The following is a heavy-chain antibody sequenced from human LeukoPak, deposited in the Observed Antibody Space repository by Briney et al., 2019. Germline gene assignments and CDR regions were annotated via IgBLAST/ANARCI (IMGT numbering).Heavy chain of an antibody. CDR1: GGSFSVYY. CDR3: AGQLYSSSSPRGFDY. Sequence: SETLSLTCALSGGSFSVYYWSWIREPPRKGLEWIGEINHSRNNNYTPSLKSRVTISVDTSKNQFSLKLSSVTAADTAVYYCAGQLYSSSSPRGFDYWGQGTLVTVSS. V-gene: IGHV4-34*01. D-gene: IGHD6-6*01. J-gene: IGHJ4*02. CDR2: INHSRNN.